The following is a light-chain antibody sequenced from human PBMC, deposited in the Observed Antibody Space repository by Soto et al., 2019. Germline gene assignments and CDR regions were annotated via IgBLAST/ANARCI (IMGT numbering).Light chain of an antibody. J-gene: IGKJ2*01. Sequence: DIQMTQSPSSLSASVGDRVTITCRASQAIKDDVGWYQQKPGKAPKRLIYDASTLQRGVPSRFSGSRSGTDFTRTISSLQPEDFATYYCLQHNSNWYSFGQGTKVEIK. CDR2: DAS. CDR1: QAIKDD. V-gene: IGKV1-17*01. CDR3: LQHNSNWYS.